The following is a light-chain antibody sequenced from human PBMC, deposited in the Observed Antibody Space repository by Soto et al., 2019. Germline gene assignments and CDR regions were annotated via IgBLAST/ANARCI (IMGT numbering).Light chain of an antibody. V-gene: IGKV3-11*01. CDR3: QHRSNWLA. Sequence: EIVLRRSPATLSLSPGERATLSCRASQSVSSYLAWYQQKPGQAPRLLIYDASNRATGIPARFSGSGSGTDFTLTITSLEPEDFAVYYCQHRSNWLAFGGGTKVAIK. CDR1: QSVSSY. J-gene: IGKJ4*01. CDR2: DAS.